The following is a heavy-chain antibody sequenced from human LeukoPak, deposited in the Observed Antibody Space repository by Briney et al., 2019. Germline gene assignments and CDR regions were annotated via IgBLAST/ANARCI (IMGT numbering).Heavy chain of an antibody. CDR3: ARVSAPGTSGWYFGY. Sequence: PGGSLRLSCAASGFTFSRYGMNWVRQAPGKGLEWVSYISTSSNRIDYADSVKGRFTMSRDNAKNLLYLQMNSLRDEDTAMYYCARVSAPGTSGWYFGYWGQGTLVTVSS. D-gene: IGHD6-19*01. CDR1: GFTFSRYG. CDR2: ISTSSNRI. V-gene: IGHV3-48*02. J-gene: IGHJ4*02.